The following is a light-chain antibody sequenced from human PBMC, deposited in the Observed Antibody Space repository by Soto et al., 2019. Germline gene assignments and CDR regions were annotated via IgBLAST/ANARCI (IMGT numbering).Light chain of an antibody. J-gene: IGKJ1*01. V-gene: IGKV1-5*03. CDR2: KAS. CDR3: QQYHSYLGT. Sequence: DIQMTQSPSTLSASVGDRVTITCRASQSISSWLAWYQQKPGKAPKLLIYKASSLESGVPSRFSGSGSGTEFTLTISSLQPDDSATYFCQQYHSYLGTFGQGTKVEIK. CDR1: QSISSW.